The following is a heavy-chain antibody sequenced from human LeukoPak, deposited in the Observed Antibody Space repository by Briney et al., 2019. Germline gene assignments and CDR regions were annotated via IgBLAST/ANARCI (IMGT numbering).Heavy chain of an antibody. Sequence: GGSLRLSCAASGFTFSSYAMHWVRQAPGKGLEWVAVISYDGSNKYYADSVKGRFTISRDNSKNMLYLQMNSLRAEDTAVYYCARDQDYGGLAGFDYWGQGTLVTVSS. V-gene: IGHV3-30-3*01. CDR1: GFTFSSYA. CDR3: ARDQDYGGLAGFDY. J-gene: IGHJ4*02. CDR2: ISYDGSNK. D-gene: IGHD4-23*01.